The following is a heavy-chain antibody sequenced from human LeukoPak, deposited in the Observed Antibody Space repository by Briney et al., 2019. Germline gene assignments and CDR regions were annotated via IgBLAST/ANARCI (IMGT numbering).Heavy chain of an antibody. CDR3: ARERWLQRSIDFDY. D-gene: IGHD5-24*01. CDR2: IKPDGSEK. Sequence: GGSLRLSCVASGFTFSTYWMRWVRQAPGKGLEWVANIKPDGSEKYSVDSVKGRFTISRDNAKNSLYLQMNSLRAEDTAVYYCARERWLQRSIDFDYWGQGTLVTVSS. V-gene: IGHV3-7*01. J-gene: IGHJ4*02. CDR1: GFTFSTYW.